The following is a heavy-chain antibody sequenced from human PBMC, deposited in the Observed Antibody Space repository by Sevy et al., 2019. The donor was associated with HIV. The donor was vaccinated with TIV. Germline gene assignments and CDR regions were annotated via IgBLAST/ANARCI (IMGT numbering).Heavy chain of an antibody. D-gene: IGHD6-13*01. CDR1: GLTFRKYG. Sequence: GGSLRLSCAASGLTFRKYGMHWVRQAPGKGLEWVALIWFDGSNKNYGESVKGRFTISRDNSKQVLFLQMNSLRDEDTATYYCAGGPGGSSWYFDHWGRGTQVTVSS. CDR3: AGGPGGSSWYFDH. CDR2: IWFDGSNK. V-gene: IGHV3-33*01. J-gene: IGHJ4*02.